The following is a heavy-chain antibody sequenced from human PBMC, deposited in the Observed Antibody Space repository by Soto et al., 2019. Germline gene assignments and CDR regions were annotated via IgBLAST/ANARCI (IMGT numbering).Heavy chain of an antibody. CDR3: ARDEGGYDILTGYYKAHHFDQ. D-gene: IGHD3-9*01. J-gene: IGHJ4*02. Sequence: QVQLVQSGAEVKRPGDSVKVSCQASGYTFGHFYITWVRQAPGQGLEWMEAISPHNRNTNYAEKFRGRVTMTTDTSTTTAYMELRSLRSDDTAVYYCARDEGGYDILTGYYKAHHFDQWGQGALVTVSS. CDR1: GYTFGHFY. V-gene: IGHV1-18*01. CDR2: ISPHNRNT.